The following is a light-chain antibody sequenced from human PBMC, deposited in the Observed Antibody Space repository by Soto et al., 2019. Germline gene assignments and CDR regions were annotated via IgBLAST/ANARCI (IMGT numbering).Light chain of an antibody. CDR3: CSYAGSPTLYV. V-gene: IGLV2-23*02. CDR2: EVS. Sequence: QSVLTQPASVSGSPGQSITISCTGTSSDVGSYSLVSWYQQHPGKAPKLMIYEVSKRPSGVSNRFSASKSGNTASLTISGLQAEDEADYYCCSYAGSPTLYVFGSGTKVPVL. CDR1: SSDVGSYSL. J-gene: IGLJ1*01.